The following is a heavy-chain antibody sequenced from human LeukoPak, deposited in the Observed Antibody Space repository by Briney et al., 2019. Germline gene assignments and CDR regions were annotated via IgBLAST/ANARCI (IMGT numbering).Heavy chain of an antibody. V-gene: IGHV3-53*01. D-gene: IGHD6-13*01. J-gene: IGHJ4*02. CDR1: GFTVSSNF. Sequence: GGSLRLSCAASGFTVSSNFMSWVRRAPGKGLEWVSDIYTAGSTYYADSVKGRFTISRDNSKNTLYLQMNSLRADDTAVYYCARGRMGAAAEIWGQGTLVTVSS. CDR3: ARGRMGAAAEI. CDR2: IYTAGST.